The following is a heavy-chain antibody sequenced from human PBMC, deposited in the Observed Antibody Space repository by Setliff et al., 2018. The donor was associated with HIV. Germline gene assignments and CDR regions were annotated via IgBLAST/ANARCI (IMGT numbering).Heavy chain of an antibody. V-gene: IGHV1-18*01. CDR1: GYAFTMYG. Sequence: ASVKVSCKASGYAFTMYGITWVRQAPGQGLEWMGRISGYNGKTNYAQNFQGRVTMTTDTSTSTAYMEVRSLRYDDTAVYYCARDDPIRKEVASGLDYWGQGTLVTVSS. CDR3: ARDDPIRKEVASGLDY. CDR2: ISGYNGKT. D-gene: IGHD3-10*01. J-gene: IGHJ4*02.